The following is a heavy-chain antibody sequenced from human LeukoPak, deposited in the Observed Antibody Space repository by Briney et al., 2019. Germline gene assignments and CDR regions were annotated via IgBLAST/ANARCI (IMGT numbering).Heavy chain of an antibody. J-gene: IGHJ4*02. V-gene: IGHV4-59*08. D-gene: IGHD6-19*01. CDR2: IYYSGSGGT. Sequence: SETLSLTCTVSGGSISPYYWSWIRQPPGKGLEWIGYIYYSGSGGTNHNPSFKSRVTISVDTSKNQFSLKLSSVTAADTAVYYCARHAVYAGSGWSFDYWGQGTLVTVSS. CDR3: ARHAVYAGSGWSFDY. CDR1: GGSISPYY.